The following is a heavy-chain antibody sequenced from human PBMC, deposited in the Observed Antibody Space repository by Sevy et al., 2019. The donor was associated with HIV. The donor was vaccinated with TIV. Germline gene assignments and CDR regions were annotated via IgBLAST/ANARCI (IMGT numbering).Heavy chain of an antibody. CDR3: ARVGYDYVWGSYQATVGDY. CDR2: ISAYNGNT. V-gene: IGHV1-18*04. D-gene: IGHD3-16*01. J-gene: IGHJ4*02. Sequence: ASVKVSCKASGYTFTSYGISWVRQAPGQGLEWMGWISAYNGNTNYAQKLQGRVTMTTDTSTSTAYMELRGLRSDDTAVYYCARVGYDYVWGSYQATVGDYWGQGTLVTVSS. CDR1: GYTFTSYG.